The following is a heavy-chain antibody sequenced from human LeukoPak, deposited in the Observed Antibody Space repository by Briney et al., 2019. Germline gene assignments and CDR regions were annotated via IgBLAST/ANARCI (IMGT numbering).Heavy chain of an antibody. J-gene: IGHJ5*02. CDR1: GGTFSSYA. Sequence: SVKVSCKASGGTFSSYAISWVRQAPGQGLEWMGGIIPIFGTANYAQKFQGRVTITADESTSTAYMELSSLRSEDTAVYYCARDLSMRGYYDSSGYPTWGQGTLVTVSS. D-gene: IGHD3-22*01. V-gene: IGHV1-69*01. CDR3: ARDLSMRGYYDSSGYPT. CDR2: IIPIFGTA.